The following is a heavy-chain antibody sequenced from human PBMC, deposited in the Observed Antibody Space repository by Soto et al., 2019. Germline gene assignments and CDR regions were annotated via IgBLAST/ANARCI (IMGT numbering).Heavy chain of an antibody. CDR2: ISASVVST. CDR3: AKDRKTGSGWYWDY. J-gene: IGHJ4*02. CDR1: GFTFSSYA. D-gene: IGHD6-19*01. V-gene: IGHV3-23*01. Sequence: EVQLLESGGGLLQPGGSLRLSCAASGFTFSSYAMSWVRQAPGKGLEWVSGISASVVSTYYADSVKGRFTISRDNSENTLYLQMNSLRAEDTALYYCAKDRKTGSGWYWDYWGQGTLVTVSS.